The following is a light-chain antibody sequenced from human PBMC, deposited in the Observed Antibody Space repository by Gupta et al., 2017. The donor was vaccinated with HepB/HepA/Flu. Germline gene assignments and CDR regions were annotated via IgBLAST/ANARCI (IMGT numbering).Light chain of an antibody. CDR3: SSFTTSSTYVL. V-gene: IGLV2-18*02. J-gene: IGLJ2*01. CDR2: EVS. Sequence: QSALTQPPSVSRSPGQTVTISCTGTSSDIGNSNRVSWYQRPPGTAPKLIIYEVSNRPSGVPDRFSGSKSDNTASLTISGLQPEDEADYFCSSFTTSSTYVLFGGGTNLSVL. CDR1: SSDIGNSNR.